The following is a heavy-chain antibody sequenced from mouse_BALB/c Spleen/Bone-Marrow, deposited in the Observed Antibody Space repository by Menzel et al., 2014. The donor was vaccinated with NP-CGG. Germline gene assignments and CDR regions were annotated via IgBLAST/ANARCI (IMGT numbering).Heavy chain of an antibody. V-gene: IGHV5-9-2*01. CDR2: ISGGGSYT. Sequence: EVQGVESGGGLVKPGGSLKLSCAASGFTFSSYGMSWVRQTPEKRLEWVATISGGGSYTYYPDSVKGRFTISRDNAKNNLYLQMSSLRSEDTALYYCARQYGSSYFDYWAKAPLSQSPQ. J-gene: IGHJ2*01. D-gene: IGHD1-1*01. CDR1: GFTFSSYG. CDR3: ARQYGSSYFDY.